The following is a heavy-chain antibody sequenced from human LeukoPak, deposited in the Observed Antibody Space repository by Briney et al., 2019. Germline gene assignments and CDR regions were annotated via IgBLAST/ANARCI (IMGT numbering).Heavy chain of an antibody. V-gene: IGHV1-2*02. CDR3: AREEGYSSSWYGDY. J-gene: IGHJ4*02. D-gene: IGHD6-13*01. CDR1: GYTFIGYY. CDR2: INPNSGAS. Sequence: GASVKVSCRSSGYTFIGYYLHWVRQAPGQGLEWMGWINPNSGASNYAQNFQGRVTMTRDTSISTAYMDLSRLRSDDTAVYYCAREEGYSSSWYGDYWGQGTLVTVSS.